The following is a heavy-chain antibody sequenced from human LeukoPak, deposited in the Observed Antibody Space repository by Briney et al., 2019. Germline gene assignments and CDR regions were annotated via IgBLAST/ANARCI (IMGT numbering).Heavy chain of an antibody. D-gene: IGHD3/OR15-3a*01. CDR2: IYYSGNT. J-gene: IGHJ4*02. Sequence: TSETLSLTCAVYGGSFSGYYWSWIRQPPGKGLEWIGSIYYSGNTYYNASLKSQVSISIDTSKNQFSLKVTSVTAADTAMYYCARQTGSGLFILPGGQGTLVTVSS. CDR1: GGSFSGYY. CDR3: ARQTGSGLFILP. V-gene: IGHV4-34*01.